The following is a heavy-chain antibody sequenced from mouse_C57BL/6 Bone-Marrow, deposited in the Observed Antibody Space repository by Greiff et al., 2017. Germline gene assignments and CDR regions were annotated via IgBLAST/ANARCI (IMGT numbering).Heavy chain of an antibody. J-gene: IGHJ2*01. CDR2: IYLSDSET. CDR1: GYTFTSYW. D-gene: IGHD1-1*01. CDR3: ARGDYYGSSAFDY. Sequence: VQLQQPGAELVRPGSSVKLSCKASGYTFTSYWMDWVKQRPGQGLEWIGNIYLSDSETHYNQKFKDKATLTVDKSSSTAYMQLSSLTSEDSAVYYCARGDYYGSSAFDYWGQGTTLTVSS. V-gene: IGHV1-61*01.